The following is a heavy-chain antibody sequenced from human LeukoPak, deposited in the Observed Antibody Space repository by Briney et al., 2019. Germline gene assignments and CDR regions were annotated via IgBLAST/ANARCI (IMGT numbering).Heavy chain of an antibody. V-gene: IGHV1-2*02. D-gene: IGHD6-19*01. CDR3: ARGESHSSGWYVGWFDP. CDR1: GYTFTGYY. CDR2: INPNSGGT. Sequence: ASVKVSCKASGYTFTGYYMHWVRQAPAQGLDWMGWINPNSGGTNYAQKFQGRVTMTRDTSISTAYMELSRLRSDDTAVYYCARGESHSSGWYVGWFDPWGQGTLVTVSS. J-gene: IGHJ5*02.